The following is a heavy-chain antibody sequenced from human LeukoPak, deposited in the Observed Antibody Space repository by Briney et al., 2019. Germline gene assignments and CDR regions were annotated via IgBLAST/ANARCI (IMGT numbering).Heavy chain of an antibody. D-gene: IGHD3-3*01. V-gene: IGHV3-23*01. CDR1: GFTFSSYA. CDR3: AKDFWSGYYPNY. Sequence: GGSLRLSCAASGFTFSSYAMSWVRQAPWKGLEWVSGIGSGGSTYHADSVKGRFTISRDNSKNTLYLQMNSLRAEDTAVYYCAKDFWSGYYPNYWGQGTLVTVSS. J-gene: IGHJ4*02. CDR2: IGSGGST.